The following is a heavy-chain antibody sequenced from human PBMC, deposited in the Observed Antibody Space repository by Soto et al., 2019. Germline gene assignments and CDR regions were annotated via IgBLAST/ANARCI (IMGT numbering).Heavy chain of an antibody. CDR1: GDSVTSNVW. Sequence: TSETLSLTCAVSGDSVTSNVWWSWVRQPPGKGLEWIGEAYHNGLTNYNPSLKGRVTMSVDTSKNEFSLKLNSLSAADTAIYYCARDAAVPGESDRFDYWGQGTLVTVSS. D-gene: IGHD6-19*01. CDR2: AYHNGLT. J-gene: IGHJ4*02. CDR3: ARDAAVPGESDRFDY. V-gene: IGHV4-4*02.